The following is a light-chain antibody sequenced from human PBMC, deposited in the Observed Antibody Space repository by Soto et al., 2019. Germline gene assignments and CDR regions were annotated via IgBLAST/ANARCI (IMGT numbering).Light chain of an antibody. CDR2: DAS. J-gene: IGKJ1*01. V-gene: IGKV1-5*01. Sequence: DIQMTQSPSTLSASVGDRVTITCRASQGISTWLAWYQQKPGEAPKLLIYDASALPRGVPSRFSGSGSGTKLTITIASMQTDDFATYYCQQYETFSGTFGPGTKV. CDR3: QQYETFSGT. CDR1: QGISTW.